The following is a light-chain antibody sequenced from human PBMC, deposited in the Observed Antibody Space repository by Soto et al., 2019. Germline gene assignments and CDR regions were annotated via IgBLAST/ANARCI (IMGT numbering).Light chain of an antibody. CDR3: AACDDSLSGVV. CDR2: TSD. CDR1: SSNIGGND. V-gene: IGLV1-47*01. Sequence: QTVVTQPPSASGTPGQRVIISCSGSSSNIGGNDVYWYQQLPGTAPKLLIYTSDQRPSGVPDRFSDSKSGTSASLAISGLRSEDEADYYCAACDDSLSGVVFGGGTKLTVL. J-gene: IGLJ2*01.